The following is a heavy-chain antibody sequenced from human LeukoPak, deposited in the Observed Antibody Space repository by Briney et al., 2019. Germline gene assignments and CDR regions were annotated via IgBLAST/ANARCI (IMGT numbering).Heavy chain of an antibody. CDR1: GITFSNYG. V-gene: IGHV3-30*02. CDR2: IRFDGSNR. CDR3: ARDGYSYGLFGY. Sequence: GGSLRLSCVASGITFSNYGMHWVRQAPGKGLEWVAFIRFDGSNRYYADSVKGRFTISRDNAKNSLYLQMNSLRAEDTAVYYCARDGYSYGLFGYWGQGTLVTVSS. D-gene: IGHD5-18*01. J-gene: IGHJ4*02.